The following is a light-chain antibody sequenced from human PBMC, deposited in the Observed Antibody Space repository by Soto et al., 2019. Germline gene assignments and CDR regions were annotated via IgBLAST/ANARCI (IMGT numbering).Light chain of an antibody. CDR1: QSVSSY. Sequence: EIVLTQSPATLSLSPGERATLSCRASQSVSSYLAWYQQKPGQAPRLLIYDASNRATGIPARFSGSGSGTDFTLTISSLEPEDFAVYYCQQRINWPSTFGGGTKVEIK. CDR2: DAS. V-gene: IGKV3-11*01. J-gene: IGKJ4*01. CDR3: QQRINWPST.